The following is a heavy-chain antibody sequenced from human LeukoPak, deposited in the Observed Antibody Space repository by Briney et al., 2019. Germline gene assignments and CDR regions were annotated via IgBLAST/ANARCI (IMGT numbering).Heavy chain of an antibody. J-gene: IGHJ4*02. V-gene: IGHV1-2*06. CDR3: ARGENWNYYDY. D-gene: IGHD1-1*01. CDR2: INPNSGGT. Sequence: ASVKVSCKASGYTFTGYYMHWVRQAPGQGLEWMGRINPNSGGTNYAQKCQGRVTMTRDTSISTAYMELSRLRSDDTAVYYCARGENWNYYDYWGQGTLVTVSS. CDR1: GYTFTGYY.